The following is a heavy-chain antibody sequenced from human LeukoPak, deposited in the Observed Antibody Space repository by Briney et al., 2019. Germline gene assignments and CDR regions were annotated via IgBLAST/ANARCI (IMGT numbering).Heavy chain of an antibody. CDR2: ISAYNGNT. CDR3: ARVGGSSWYEGGYFDY. J-gene: IGHJ4*02. V-gene: IGHV1-18*01. D-gene: IGHD6-13*01. Sequence: GASVKLSCTASGYTFTIYGISWVRQAPGQGLGWMGWISAYNGNTNSTQKLQGRVTMTTDTSTSTAYMELRSLRSDDTAVYYCARVGGSSWYEGGYFDYWGQGTLVTVSS. CDR1: GYTFTIYG.